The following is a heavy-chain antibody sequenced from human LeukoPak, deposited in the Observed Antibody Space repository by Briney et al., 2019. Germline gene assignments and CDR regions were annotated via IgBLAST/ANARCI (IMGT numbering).Heavy chain of an antibody. CDR1: GYTFTSYG. Sequence: GASVKVSCKASGYTFTSYGISWVRQAPGQGLEWMGWISAYNGNTNYAQKLQGRVTMTTDTSTSTAYMEPRSLRSDDTAVYYCARGQGRLRFLEWLPYDYWGQGTLVTVSS. D-gene: IGHD3-3*01. CDR2: ISAYNGNT. V-gene: IGHV1-18*01. CDR3: ARGQGRLRFLEWLPYDY. J-gene: IGHJ4*02.